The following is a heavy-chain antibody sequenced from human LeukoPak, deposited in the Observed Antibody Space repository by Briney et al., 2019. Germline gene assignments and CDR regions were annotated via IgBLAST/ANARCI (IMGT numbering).Heavy chain of an antibody. CDR3: AAPVGSRDWFDP. V-gene: IGHV1-69*13. J-gene: IGHJ5*02. CDR2: IIPIFGTA. D-gene: IGHD3-10*01. Sequence: GASVKVSCKASGGTFISYAISWVRQAPGQGLEWMGGIIPIFGTANYAQKFQGRVTITADESTSTAYMELSSLRSEDTAVYYCAAPVGSRDWFDPWGQGTLVTVSS. CDR1: GGTFISYA.